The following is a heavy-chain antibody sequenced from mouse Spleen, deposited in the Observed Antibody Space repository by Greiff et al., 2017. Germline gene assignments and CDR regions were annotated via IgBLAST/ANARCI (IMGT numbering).Heavy chain of an antibody. V-gene: IGHV5-4*01. D-gene: IGHD2-5*01. Sequence: EVQGVESGGGLVKPGGSLKLSCAASGFTFSSYAMSWVRQTPEKRLEWVATISDGGSYTYYPDNVKGRFTISRDNAKNNLYLQMSHLKSEDTAMYYCARDPHSNYYFDYWGQGTTLTVSS. CDR3: ARDPHSNYYFDY. CDR1: GFTFSSYA. J-gene: IGHJ2*01. CDR2: ISDGGSYT.